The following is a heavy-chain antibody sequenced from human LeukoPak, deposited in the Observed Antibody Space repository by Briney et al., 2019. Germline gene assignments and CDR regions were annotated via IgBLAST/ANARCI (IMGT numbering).Heavy chain of an antibody. CDR1: GLTFSNYA. J-gene: IGHJ5*02. CDR3: AKTNSELGKNWFDP. Sequence: GGSLRLSCAASGLTFSNYAMHWVRQAPGKGLEWVAFIRYDGTVKTYADSVKGRFTISRDNSKNTLYLQMNSLRVQDTALYYCAKTNSELGKNWFDPWGQGTLVTVYS. D-gene: IGHD7-27*01. V-gene: IGHV3-30*02. CDR2: IRYDGTVK.